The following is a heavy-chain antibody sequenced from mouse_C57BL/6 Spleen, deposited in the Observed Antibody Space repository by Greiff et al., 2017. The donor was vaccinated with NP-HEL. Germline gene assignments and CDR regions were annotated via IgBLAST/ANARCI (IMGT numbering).Heavy chain of an antibody. V-gene: IGHV1-55*01. D-gene: IGHD1-1*01. J-gene: IGHJ1*03. CDR3: ARHGSSYFEV. CDR2: IYPGSGST. Sequence: QVQLKQPGAELVKPGASVKMSCKASGYTFTSYWITWVKQRPGQGLEWIGDIYPGSGSTNYNEKFKSKATLTVDTSSSTAYMQLSSLTCEDSAVYYCARHGSSYFEVWGTGTTVTVSS. CDR1: GYTFTSYW.